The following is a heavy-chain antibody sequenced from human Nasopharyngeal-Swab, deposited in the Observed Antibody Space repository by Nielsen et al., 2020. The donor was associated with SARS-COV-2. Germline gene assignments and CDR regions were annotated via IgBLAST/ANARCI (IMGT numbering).Heavy chain of an antibody. Sequence: SVKVSCKASGYTFTSYGISWVRQAPGQGLEWMGWISAYNGNTNYAQKLQGRVTMTTDTSTSTAYMELRSLRSDDTAVYYCVRSPMITFGGVIVPFDPWGQGTLVTVSS. CDR1: GYTFTSYG. CDR2: ISAYNGNT. D-gene: IGHD3-16*01. J-gene: IGHJ5*02. CDR3: VRSPMITFGGVIVPFDP. V-gene: IGHV1-18*01.